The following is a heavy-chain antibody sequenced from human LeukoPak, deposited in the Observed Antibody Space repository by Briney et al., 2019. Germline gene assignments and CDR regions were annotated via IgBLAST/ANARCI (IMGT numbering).Heavy chain of an antibody. Sequence: GGSLRLSCAASGFTFNNYGMSWVRHAPGKGLEWVSSISGGGGNTNYADSMKGRFTISRDNSNNTLYLQVNSLRGEDTAVYYCAKGNDYWSGLRRTDYWGQGTLVTVSS. CDR3: AKGNDYWSGLRRTDY. CDR2: ISGGGGNT. CDR1: GFTFNNYG. J-gene: IGHJ4*02. V-gene: IGHV3-23*01. D-gene: IGHD3-3*01.